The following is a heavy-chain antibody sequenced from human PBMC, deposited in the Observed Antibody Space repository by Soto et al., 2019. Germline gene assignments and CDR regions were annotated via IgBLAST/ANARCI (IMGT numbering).Heavy chain of an antibody. CDR3: ARGGGVGVAGSAAFEM. Sequence: QLHLVQSGAVVKKPGASVTVSCSASGYPVTAYYMHWVRQAPGRGLEWMGGINPATGAAKYTQTFQGRVTMTRDTSTSTVFMELSGLTSEDTAVCYCARGGGVGVAGSAAFEMWGQGTLVTVYS. CDR2: INPATGAA. CDR1: GYPVTAYY. V-gene: IGHV1-2*02. D-gene: IGHD3-3*01. J-gene: IGHJ3*02.